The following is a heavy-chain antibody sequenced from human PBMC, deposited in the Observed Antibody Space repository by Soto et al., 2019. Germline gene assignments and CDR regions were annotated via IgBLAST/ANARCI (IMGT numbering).Heavy chain of an antibody. CDR1: GASISSSSYY. Sequence: SETLSLTCTVSGASISSSSYYWGWIRQPPGKGLEWIGNIYYTGSTYYNPSLNSRVTISVDTSKKQFSLKLSSVTAADTAVYYCASGIVASIGVYYFDSWAQGTLVTVSS. CDR3: ASGIVASIGVYYFDS. V-gene: IGHV4-39*01. D-gene: IGHD5-12*01. CDR2: IYYTGST. J-gene: IGHJ4*02.